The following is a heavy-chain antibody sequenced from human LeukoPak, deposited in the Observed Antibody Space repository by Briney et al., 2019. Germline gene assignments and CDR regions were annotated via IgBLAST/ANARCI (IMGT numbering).Heavy chain of an antibody. Sequence: GASVTVSCKASGYTFTKYYMHWVRQAPGQGLDWMGIINPNGGSTSYAQKFQGRVTMTGDTSTSTVYMELSSLRSEDTAVYYCARETGYCTNGVCSQDWFDPWGQGTLVTVSS. D-gene: IGHD2-8*01. CDR3: ARETGYCTNGVCSQDWFDP. CDR1: GYTFTKYY. J-gene: IGHJ5*02. V-gene: IGHV1-46*01. CDR2: INPNGGST.